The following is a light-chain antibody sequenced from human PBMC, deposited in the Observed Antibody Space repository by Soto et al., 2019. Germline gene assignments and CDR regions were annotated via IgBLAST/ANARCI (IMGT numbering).Light chain of an antibody. CDR1: QSVSSSY. J-gene: IGKJ4*01. CDR2: GAS. CDR3: QQYGVSPLT. Sequence: EIVLTQSPGTLSLSPGERATLSCRASQSVSSSYLAWYQQQPGQAPRVLIYGASSRATGIPDRFSGSGSATDFTLTISRLEPEDFAVYYCQQYGVSPLTFGGGTKVEIK. V-gene: IGKV3-20*01.